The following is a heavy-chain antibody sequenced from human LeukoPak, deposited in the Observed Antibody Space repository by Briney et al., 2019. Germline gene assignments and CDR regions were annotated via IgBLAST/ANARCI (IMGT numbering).Heavy chain of an antibody. CDR3: ARDSSGYQ. Sequence: GGSLRLSCAASGFTFSTYWMSWVRQAPGKGLEWVANIKEDGSEKDYGDSVKGRFTISRDNAKNSLYLEMNSLRVEDTAVYYCARDSSGYQWGQGTLVTVSS. J-gene: IGHJ4*02. D-gene: IGHD3-22*01. V-gene: IGHV3-7*01. CDR1: GFTFSTYW. CDR2: IKEDGSEK.